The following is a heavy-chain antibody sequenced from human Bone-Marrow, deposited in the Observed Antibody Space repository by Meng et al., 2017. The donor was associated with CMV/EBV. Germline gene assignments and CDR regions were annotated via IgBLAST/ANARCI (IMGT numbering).Heavy chain of an antibody. CDR1: GYIFTAYG. D-gene: IGHD3-10*01. V-gene: IGHV1-18*01. CDR3: ARVVEFSLSWFGEYLSFDY. J-gene: IGHJ4*02. Sequence: ASVKVSCKASGYIFTAYGISWVRQGPGQGLEWMGWISANNGNTNYAQKVQGRVTMTTDTPTSTVYMELRSLRSDDTAVYYCARVVEFSLSWFGEYLSFDYWGQGTLVTVSS. CDR2: ISANNGNT.